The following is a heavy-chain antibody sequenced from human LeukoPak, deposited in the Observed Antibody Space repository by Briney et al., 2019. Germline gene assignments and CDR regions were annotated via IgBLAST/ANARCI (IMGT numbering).Heavy chain of an antibody. Sequence: GGSLRLSCAASGFTFSDYYMSWIRQAPGKGLEWVSYMSESGSSIYYAASVKGRFTISRDNVNHSLFLQMNSLRAEDTAVFYCARGKRRFDSWGQGTLVTVSS. CDR3: ARGKRRFDS. CDR1: GFTFSDYY. CDR2: MSESGSSI. J-gene: IGHJ4*02. V-gene: IGHV3-11*01.